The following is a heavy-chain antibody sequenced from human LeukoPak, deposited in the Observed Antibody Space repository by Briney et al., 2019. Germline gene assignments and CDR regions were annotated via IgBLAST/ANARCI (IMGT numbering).Heavy chain of an antibody. J-gene: IGHJ4*02. CDR2: INLSGSTT. V-gene: IGHV3-48*03. CDR3: VREAGSGWSKSFFDY. D-gene: IGHD6-19*01. Sequence: GGSLRLSCADSGLTFSNYEMNWVPQAPGKGLEWISYINLSGSTTYYTDSVKGRFTISRDNAKNSLYLQMDSLRADDTAVYYCVREAGSGWSKSFFDYWGEGGLVTVSS. CDR1: GLTFSNYE.